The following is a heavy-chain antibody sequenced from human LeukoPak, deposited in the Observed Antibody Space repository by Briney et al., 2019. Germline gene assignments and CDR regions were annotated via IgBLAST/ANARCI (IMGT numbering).Heavy chain of an antibody. Sequence: GGSLRLSCAASGFTFSSYSMNWVRQAPGKGLEWVSSISSSSSYIYYADSVKGRFTISRDNAKNSLYLQMNSLRAEDTAVYYCARSGAFGLRYFDYWGQGTLVTVSS. V-gene: IGHV3-21*01. CDR1: GFTFSSYS. J-gene: IGHJ4*02. CDR3: ARSGAFGLRYFDY. CDR2: ISSSSSYI. D-gene: IGHD3-10*01.